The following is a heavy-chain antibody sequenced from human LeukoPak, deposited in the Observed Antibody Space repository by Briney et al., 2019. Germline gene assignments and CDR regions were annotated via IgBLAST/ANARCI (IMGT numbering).Heavy chain of an antibody. CDR1: GYTLTELS. Sequence: ASVKVSCKVSGYTLTELSMHWVRQAPGKGLEWMGGFDPEDGETIYAQKFQGRVTMTEDTSTDTAYTELSSLRSEDTAVYYCATSKGLWFGSDSYYYYGMDVWGKGTTVTVSS. J-gene: IGHJ6*04. CDR2: FDPEDGET. CDR3: ATSKGLWFGSDSYYYYGMDV. V-gene: IGHV1-24*01. D-gene: IGHD3-10*01.